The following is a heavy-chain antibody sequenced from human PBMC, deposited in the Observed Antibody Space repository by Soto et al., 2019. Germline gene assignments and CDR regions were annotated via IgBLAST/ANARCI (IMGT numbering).Heavy chain of an antibody. CDR3: ARGRSSRITMVRGVMARYYGMDV. CDR2: INHSGST. CDR1: GGSISNFY. Sequence: SETLSLPWTVSGGSISNFYWRRISQPPGKGLEWIGEINHSGSTNYNPSLKSRVTISVDTSKNQFSLKLSSVTAADTAVYYCARGRSSRITMVRGVMARYYGMDVWGQGTTVTVSS. D-gene: IGHD3-10*01. V-gene: IGHV4-34*01. J-gene: IGHJ6*02.